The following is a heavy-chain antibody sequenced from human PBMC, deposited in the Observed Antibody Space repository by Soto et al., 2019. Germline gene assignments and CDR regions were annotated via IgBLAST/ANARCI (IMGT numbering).Heavy chain of an antibody. D-gene: IGHD2-15*01. CDR1: GYTFSSYA. V-gene: IGHV3-23*01. CDR2: ISGSGGST. Sequence: GGSPRLSCAASGYTFSSYAMSWVRQAPGKGLEWVSAISGSGGSTYYADSVKGRFTISRDNSKNTLYLQMNSLRAEDTAVYYCANKGYCSGGSCYSNGMDVWGQGTTVTVSS. J-gene: IGHJ6*02. CDR3: ANKGYCSGGSCYSNGMDV.